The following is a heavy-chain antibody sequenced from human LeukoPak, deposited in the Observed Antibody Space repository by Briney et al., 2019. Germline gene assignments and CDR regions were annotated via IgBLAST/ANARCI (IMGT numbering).Heavy chain of an antibody. Sequence: SQTLSLTCAISGDSVSTNSAAWTWIGQSPSRGLEWLGRTYYRSKWYTDYAVSVKSRTTINPDTSKNQFSLQLNSVTPEDTAVYYCAREFSSSLDNWGQGTLVTVSS. CDR3: AREFSSSLDN. D-gene: IGHD6-13*01. CDR1: GDSVSTNSAA. CDR2: TYYRSKWYT. J-gene: IGHJ4*02. V-gene: IGHV6-1*01.